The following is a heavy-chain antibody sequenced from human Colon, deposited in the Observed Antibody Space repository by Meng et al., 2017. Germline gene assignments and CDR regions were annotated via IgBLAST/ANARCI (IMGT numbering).Heavy chain of an antibody. CDR1: KYPFTGYD. D-gene: IGHD3-3*01. CDR3: ARVSGFGQNFIRF. CDR2: MNPNTGKT. J-gene: IGHJ4*02. Sequence: VQWVQSGAEGKKPGASVKCTCKTSKYPFTGYDIEWVRQATGQGLEWMGWMNPNTGKTGYAQKFQGRVTMTRNTSISTAYMELGSLSAEDTAVYFCARVSGFGQNFIRFWGQGTLVTVSS. V-gene: IGHV1-8*01.